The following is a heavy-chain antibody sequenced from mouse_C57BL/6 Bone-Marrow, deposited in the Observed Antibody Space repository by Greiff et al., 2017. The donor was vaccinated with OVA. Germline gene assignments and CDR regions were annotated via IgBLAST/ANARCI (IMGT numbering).Heavy chain of an antibody. V-gene: IGHV2-9-1*01. Sequence: VMLVESGPGLVAPSQSLSITCTVSGFSLTSYAISWVRQPPGKGLEWLGVIWTGGGSNYNSALKSSRSISTDNSKSQVFLKLNSLQTDDTAGYYCARKEYYGPFDYWGQGTTLTVSS. J-gene: IGHJ2*01. CDR3: ARKEYYGPFDY. CDR1: GFSLTSYA. D-gene: IGHD1-1*01. CDR2: IWTGGGS.